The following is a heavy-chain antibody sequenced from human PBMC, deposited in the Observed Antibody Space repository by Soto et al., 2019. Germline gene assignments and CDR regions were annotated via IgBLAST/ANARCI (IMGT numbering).Heavy chain of an antibody. CDR2: INPDVGAT. CDR1: GYTFSFDY. J-gene: IGHJ4*02. CDR3: AKGRRNTF. D-gene: IGHD3-10*01. Sequence: QVQLVQSGAEVKKPGASVKISCKASGYTFSFDYLSWVRRAPGQGLQWMGKINPDVGATTYAQSFQGRVSITSDASTGTVYMELSSLTSDDAAVYYCAKGRRNTFWGQGTLVSVSS. V-gene: IGHV1-46*01.